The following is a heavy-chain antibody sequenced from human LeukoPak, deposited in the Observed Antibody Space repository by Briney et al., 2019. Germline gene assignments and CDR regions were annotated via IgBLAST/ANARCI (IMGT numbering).Heavy chain of an antibody. V-gene: IGHV3-23*01. J-gene: IGHJ3*02. CDR2: ISGSGGST. CDR3: AKRLGIVTDAFDI. Sequence: GGSLRLSCAASGFTFSSYGMSWVRQAPGKGLEWVSAISGSGGSTYYADSVKGRFTISRDNSKNTLYLQMNSLRAEDTAVYYCAKRLGIVTDAFDIWGQGTMVTVSS. CDR1: GFTFSSYG. D-gene: IGHD3-22*01.